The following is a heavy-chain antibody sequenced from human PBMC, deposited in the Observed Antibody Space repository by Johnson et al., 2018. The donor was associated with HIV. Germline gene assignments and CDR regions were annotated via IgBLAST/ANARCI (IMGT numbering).Heavy chain of an antibody. CDR3: ATSGSYDAFDI. J-gene: IGHJ3*02. CDR2: IYSVGST. D-gene: IGHD1-26*01. V-gene: IGHV3-66*01. CDR1: GFTVSSNY. Sequence: VQLVESGGGLVQPGGSLRLSCAASGFTVSSNYMSWVRQAPGKGLEWVSVIYSVGSTYYADSVKGRFTISRDNSKNTLYLQMNSLRAEDTAVYYWATSGSYDAFDIWGQGTMVTVSS.